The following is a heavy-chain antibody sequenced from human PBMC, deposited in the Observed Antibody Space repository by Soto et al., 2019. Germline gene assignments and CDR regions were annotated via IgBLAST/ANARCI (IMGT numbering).Heavy chain of an antibody. V-gene: IGHV1-69*01. CDR1: GGTFSSYA. CDR2: IMSIFGTA. D-gene: IGHD3-22*01. J-gene: IGHJ1*01. Sequence: QVQLVQSGAEVKKPGSSVKVSCKASGGTFSSYAISWVRQAPGQGLEWMGGIMSIFGTANYGQKFQGRATITADESTSTAYMELSSLRSEDTAVYYCARSYYYDSSGYHEYFQHWGQGTLVTVSS. CDR3: ARSYYYDSSGYHEYFQH.